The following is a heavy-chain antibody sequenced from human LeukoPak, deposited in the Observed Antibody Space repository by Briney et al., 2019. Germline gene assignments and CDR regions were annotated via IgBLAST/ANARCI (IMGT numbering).Heavy chain of an antibody. D-gene: IGHD6-19*01. CDR2: INPNSGGT. J-gene: IGHJ6*03. V-gene: IGHV1-2*02. Sequence: ASVKVSCKASGYTFSGYYIHWVRQAPGQGLEWMGWINPNSGGTNYAQRFQGRVTMTRDTSISTAYMDLSRLRPDDTAVYYCARGVAGPYYYYYMDVWGRGTTVTVSS. CDR1: GYTFSGYY. CDR3: ARGVAGPYYYYYMDV.